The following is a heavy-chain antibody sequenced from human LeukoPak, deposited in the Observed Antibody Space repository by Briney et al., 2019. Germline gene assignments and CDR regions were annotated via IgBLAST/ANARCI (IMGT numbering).Heavy chain of an antibody. J-gene: IGHJ4*02. CDR2: INCNSGGT. CDR1: GYTFTGYY. CDR3: ARDKATVTTPYFDY. D-gene: IGHD4-17*01. V-gene: IGHV1-2*02. Sequence: GASVKVSCKASGYTFTGYYLHWVRQAPGQGLEWMRWINCNSGGTNYAQKFQGRVTMTRDTSISTVYMELSRLIFDDTAVYYCARDKATVTTPYFDYWGQGTQVTVSS.